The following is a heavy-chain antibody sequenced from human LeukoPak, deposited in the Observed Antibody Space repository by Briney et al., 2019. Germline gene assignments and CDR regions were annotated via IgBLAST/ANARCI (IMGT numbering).Heavy chain of an antibody. J-gene: IGHJ5*02. CDR3: ARNTPLWFGELAAGFDP. CDR1: GFTFSSYS. V-gene: IGHV3-21*01. Sequence: GGSLRLSCAASGFTFSSYSMNWVRQAPGKGLEWVSSISSSSSYIYYADSVKGRFTISRDNAKNSLYLQMNSPRAEDTAVYYCARNTPLWFGELAAGFDPWGQGTLVTVSS. D-gene: IGHD3-10*01. CDR2: ISSSSSYI.